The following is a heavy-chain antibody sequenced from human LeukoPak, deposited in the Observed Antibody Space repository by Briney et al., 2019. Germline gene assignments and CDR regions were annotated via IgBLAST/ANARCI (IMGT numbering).Heavy chain of an antibody. D-gene: IGHD3-10*01. Sequence: ASVKVSCKASDYTFTSYGISWVRQAPGQGLEWMGWITTYNGNTKYAQILQGRITMTTDTSTSTSYMELRSLRSDDTAVYYCARGPYYYGSGSLPHYFDYWGQGTLVTVSS. CDR2: ITTYNGNT. J-gene: IGHJ4*02. CDR3: ARGPYYYGSGSLPHYFDY. V-gene: IGHV1-18*01. CDR1: DYTFTSYG.